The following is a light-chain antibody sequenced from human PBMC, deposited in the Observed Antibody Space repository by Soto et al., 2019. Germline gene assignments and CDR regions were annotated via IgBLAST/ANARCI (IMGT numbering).Light chain of an antibody. J-gene: IGLJ3*02. CDR1: SSNIGNNY. V-gene: IGLV1-51*01. Sequence: QSVLTQPPSVSAAPGQKVTISCSGGSSNIGNNYVAWYQQLPGAAPQLLIYDNSERPSGIPDRFSGSKSDTSATLGISGLQTGDEADYYCGTWDSSLSAWVFGGGTKLTVL. CDR2: DNS. CDR3: GTWDSSLSAWV.